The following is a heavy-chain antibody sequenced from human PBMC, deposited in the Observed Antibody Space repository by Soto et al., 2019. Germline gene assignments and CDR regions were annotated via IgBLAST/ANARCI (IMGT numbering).Heavy chain of an antibody. CDR1: GFTFSSYG. Sequence: GGSLRLSCAASGFTFSSYGMHWVRQAPGKGLEWVAVISYDGSNKYYADSVKGRFTISRDNSKNTLYLQMNSLRAEDTAVYYCAKDPEFRQLGYYYGMDVWGQGTTVTVSS. CDR2: ISYDGSNK. D-gene: IGHD6-13*01. J-gene: IGHJ6*02. V-gene: IGHV3-30*18. CDR3: AKDPEFRQLGYYYGMDV.